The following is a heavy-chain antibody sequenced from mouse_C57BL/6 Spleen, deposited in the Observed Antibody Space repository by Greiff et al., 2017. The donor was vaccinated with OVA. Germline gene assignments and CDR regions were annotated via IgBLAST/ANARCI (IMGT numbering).Heavy chain of an antibody. D-gene: IGHD3-2*02. CDR1: GYTFTSYW. Sequence: VQLQQPGAELVKPGASVKMSCKASGYTFTSYWITWVKQRPGQGLEWIGDIYPGSGSTNYNGKFKSKATLTVDTSSSTAYMQLSSLTSEDSAVYYCAREGSSGPAWFAYWGQGTLVTVSA. CDR2: IYPGSGST. CDR3: AREGSSGPAWFAY. J-gene: IGHJ3*01. V-gene: IGHV1-55*01.